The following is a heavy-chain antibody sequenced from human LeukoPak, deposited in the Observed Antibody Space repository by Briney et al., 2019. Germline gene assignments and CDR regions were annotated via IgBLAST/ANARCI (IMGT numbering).Heavy chain of an antibody. CDR3: ARAGWWELPRYAFDI. J-gene: IGHJ3*02. CDR2: ISAYNGHT. CDR1: GGTFNTYA. V-gene: IGHV1-18*01. Sequence: ASVKVSCKVSGGTFNTYAISWVRQAPRQGLEWMGRISAYNGHTNYAQKLQARVTMTTDTSTSTAYMELRSLRSDDTAVYYCARAGWWELPRYAFDIWGQGTMVTVSS. D-gene: IGHD1-26*01.